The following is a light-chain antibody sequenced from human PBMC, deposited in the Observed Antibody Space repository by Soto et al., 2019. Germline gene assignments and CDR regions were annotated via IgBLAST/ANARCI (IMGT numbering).Light chain of an antibody. V-gene: IGKV3-20*01. Sequence: EIVLTQSPGTLSLSPGERATLSCRAGQSVSNNYLAWYQQKPGQAPRLLIYGASSRATGFPDRFSGRGSGTDFTLTISRLEPEDFAVYYCQQYGSSPRTFGQGTKVEI. CDR3: QQYGSSPRT. J-gene: IGKJ1*01. CDR1: QSVSNNY. CDR2: GAS.